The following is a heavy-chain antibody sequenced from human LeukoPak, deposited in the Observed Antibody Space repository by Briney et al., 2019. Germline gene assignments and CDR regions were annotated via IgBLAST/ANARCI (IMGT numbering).Heavy chain of an antibody. Sequence: SETLSLTCTVSGGSLSSYYWSWIRQPAGKGLEWIGRIYTSGSTNYNPSLKSRVTMSVDTSKNQFSLKLSSVTAADTAVYYCAREEDYYGSGSYCLLDPWGQGTLVTVSS. V-gene: IGHV4-4*07. CDR3: AREEDYYGSGSYCLLDP. D-gene: IGHD3-10*01. CDR1: GGSLSSYY. J-gene: IGHJ5*02. CDR2: IYTSGST.